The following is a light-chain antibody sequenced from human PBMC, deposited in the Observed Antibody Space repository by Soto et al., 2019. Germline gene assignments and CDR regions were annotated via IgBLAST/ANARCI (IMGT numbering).Light chain of an antibody. V-gene: IGLV1-47*01. J-gene: IGLJ3*02. Sequence: QSVLTQPPSASGTPGQRVIISCSGSSSNIGSNYAYWYQQLPGTAPKLLIYRNNQRPSGVPDRFSGSKSGTSASLAISGLRSEDEADYYCAAWDDSLSGWVFGGGTKLTVL. CDR3: AAWDDSLSGWV. CDR2: RNN. CDR1: SSNIGSNY.